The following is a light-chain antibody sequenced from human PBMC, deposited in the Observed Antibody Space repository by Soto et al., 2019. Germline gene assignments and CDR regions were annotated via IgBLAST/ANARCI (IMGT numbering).Light chain of an antibody. V-gene: IGLV2-14*03. CDR2: DVS. CDR3: NSYTSNNTYV. J-gene: IGLJ1*01. CDR1: SSDVGAFNY. Sequence: QSVLTQPASVSGSPGQAITISCSGTSSDVGAFNYVSWYQQHPGKAPKLMIYDVSNRPSGVSNRFSGSKSGNTAPLTISGLRAEDEADYYCNSYTSNNTYVFGTGTRSPS.